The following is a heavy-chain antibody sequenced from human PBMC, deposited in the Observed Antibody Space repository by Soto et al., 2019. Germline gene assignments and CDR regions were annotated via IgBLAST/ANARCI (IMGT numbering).Heavy chain of an antibody. V-gene: IGHV1-69*13. CDR3: ARKIPDTGGFDY. J-gene: IGHJ4*02. D-gene: IGHD2-8*02. CDR1: GGTFSSYA. CDR2: IIPIFGTA. Sequence: SVKVSCKASGGTFSSYAISWVRQAPGQGLEWMGGIIPIFGTANYAQKFQGRVTITADESTSTAYMELSSLRSEDTAVYYCARKIPDTGGFDYWGQGVLVTVSS.